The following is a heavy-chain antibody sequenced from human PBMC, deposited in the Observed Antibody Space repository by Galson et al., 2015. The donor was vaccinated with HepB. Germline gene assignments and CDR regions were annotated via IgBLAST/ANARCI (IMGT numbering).Heavy chain of an antibody. D-gene: IGHD2-2*02. V-gene: IGHV3-48*04. CDR2: ISSSSSTI. CDR3: ASNLDIVVVPAAIPNNNYYYYGMDV. J-gene: IGHJ6*02. CDR1: GLTLSSYS. Sequence: SLRLSCAASGLTLSSYSMSWVRQAPGKGLEWVSYISSSSSTIYYADSVKGRFTISRDNAKNSLYLQMNSLRAEDTAVYYCASNLDIVVVPAAIPNNNYYYYGMDVWGQGTTVTVSS.